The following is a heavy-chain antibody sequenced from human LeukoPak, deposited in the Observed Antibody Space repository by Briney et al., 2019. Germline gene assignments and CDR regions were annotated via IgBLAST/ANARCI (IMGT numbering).Heavy chain of an antibody. D-gene: IGHD1-26*01. Sequence: PGGSLRLSCPASGFTFSSYGMHWVRQTPGKGLEWVAVIWSDGSNKYYADSMKGRFTISRDNSKNTLYLQMNSLRAEDTAVYYCARGSGSFSGGFDYWGLGTLVTVSS. CDR2: IWSDGSNK. J-gene: IGHJ4*02. CDR1: GFTFSSYG. V-gene: IGHV3-33*01. CDR3: ARGSGSFSGGFDY.